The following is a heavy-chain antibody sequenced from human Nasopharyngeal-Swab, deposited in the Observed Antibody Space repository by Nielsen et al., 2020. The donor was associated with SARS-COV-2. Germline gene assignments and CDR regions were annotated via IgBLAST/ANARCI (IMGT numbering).Heavy chain of an antibody. CDR1: GGSISSYY. Sequence: SETLSLTCTVSGGSISSYYWSWIRQPPGKGLEWIGYIYYSGSTNYNPSLKSRVTISVDTSKNQFSLKLSSVTAADTAVYYCARGSVHDYGGSDFDYWGQGTLVTV. D-gene: IGHD4-23*01. J-gene: IGHJ4*02. V-gene: IGHV4-59*01. CDR2: IYYSGST. CDR3: ARGSVHDYGGSDFDY.